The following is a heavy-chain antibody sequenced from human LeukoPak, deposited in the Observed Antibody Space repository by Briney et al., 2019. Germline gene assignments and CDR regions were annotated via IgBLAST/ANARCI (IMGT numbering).Heavy chain of an antibody. J-gene: IGHJ4*02. CDR3: AKDLIQTIVGATLDDY. CDR2: ISGRVCCT. Sequence: GGSQSLSYAFSRYPLCSYPMSCVRQATRKGLEWVSSISGRVCCTYYADSVKGQFTISSDNSKNPLYPQKNSLRAEDTAVYYCAKDLIQTIVGATLDDYWGQGTLVTVSS. D-gene: IGHD1-26*01. CDR1: RYPLCSYP. V-gene: IGHV3-23*01.